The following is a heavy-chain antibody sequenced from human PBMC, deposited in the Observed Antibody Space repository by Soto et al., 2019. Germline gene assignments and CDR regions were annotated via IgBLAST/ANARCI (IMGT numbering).Heavy chain of an antibody. J-gene: IGHJ4*02. CDR1: GFTFSTYG. V-gene: IGHV3-33*01. Sequence: QVQLVESGGGVVQPGTSLRLSCAASGFTFSTYGMHWVRQAPGKGLDWGALIWYDGSRTHYAESVKGRFTISRDNSKNTLLLQMNSLRVEDTAVYYCAREQIGVAGSTYDYWGQGTLVTVSS. D-gene: IGHD6-19*01. CDR3: AREQIGVAGSTYDY. CDR2: IWYDGSRT.